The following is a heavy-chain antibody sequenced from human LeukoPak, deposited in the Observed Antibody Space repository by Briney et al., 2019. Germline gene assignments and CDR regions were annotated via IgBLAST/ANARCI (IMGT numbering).Heavy chain of an antibody. CDR2: IYYTGST. CDR3: ARYLDSTGYLDY. V-gene: IGHV4-31*03. J-gene: IGHJ4*02. CDR1: GDSISIRGYY. D-gene: IGHD3-22*01. Sequence: PSETLSLTCTVSGDSISIRGYYWSWTRQHPGKGLDWIGYIYYTGSTYYNPSLKSRVTIAVDTSKNQFSLQLSSVTAADTAVYYCARYLDSTGYLDYWGQGTLATVSS.